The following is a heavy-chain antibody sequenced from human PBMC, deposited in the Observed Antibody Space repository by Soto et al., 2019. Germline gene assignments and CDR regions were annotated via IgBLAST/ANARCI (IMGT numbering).Heavy chain of an antibody. J-gene: IGHJ4*02. D-gene: IGHD3-9*01. CDR3: AGNGDLTSNDILTGYYPTS. Sequence: PSETLSLTCTVSGGSISSSSYYWCWNGQPPGKGLEWIGSIYYSGSTYDNPPLKSRVTMSVDTSKYQFSLELSSVTAADTAVYYCAGNGDLTSNDILTGYYPTSWGQETLVTV. CDR1: GGSISSSSYY. CDR2: IYYSGST. V-gene: IGHV4-39*01.